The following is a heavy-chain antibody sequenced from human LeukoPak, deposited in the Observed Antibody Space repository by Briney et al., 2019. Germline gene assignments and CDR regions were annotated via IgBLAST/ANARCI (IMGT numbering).Heavy chain of an antibody. CDR3: WARTYSGGWTP. CDR2: IFSRGPA. D-gene: IGHD6-19*01. V-gene: IGHV4-59*01. Sequence: KPSVTLSLTCSVSGRSISPYYWIWLPQAQGRGLEWVGYIFSRGPANYKPSLKSRVTLSVNTFNNHSSLMLNYVARADTVYYFVWARTYSGGWTPWGQGTLVTVSS. CDR1: GRSISPYY. J-gene: IGHJ5*02.